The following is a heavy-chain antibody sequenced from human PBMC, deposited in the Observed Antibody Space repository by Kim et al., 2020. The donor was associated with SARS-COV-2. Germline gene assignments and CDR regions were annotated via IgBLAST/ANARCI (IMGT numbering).Heavy chain of an antibody. CDR1: GGSISSSNW. V-gene: IGHV4-4*02. Sequence: SETLSLTCAVSGGSISSSNWWSWVRQPPGKGLEWIGEIYHSGSTNYNPSLKSRVTISVDKSKNQFSLKLSSVTAADTAVYYCARDGNSSWYSWFDPWGQGPQVTVTS. CDR3: ARDGNSSWYSWFDP. J-gene: IGHJ5*02. CDR2: IYHSGST. D-gene: IGHD6-13*01.